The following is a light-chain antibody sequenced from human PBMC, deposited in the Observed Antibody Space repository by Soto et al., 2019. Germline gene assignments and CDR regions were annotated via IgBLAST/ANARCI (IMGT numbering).Light chain of an antibody. CDR1: TGAVTSGHY. CDR2: DAT. CDR3: LLSYNGAQI. Sequence: QAVVTQEPSLTVSPGGTVTLTCGSTTGAVTSGHYPDWFQQKAGQAPRTLIYDATKRPSWTPARFSGSLLGGKAALTLSGAQPEDEADYYCLLSYNGAQIFGGGTKVTVL. V-gene: IGLV7-46*01. J-gene: IGLJ2*01.